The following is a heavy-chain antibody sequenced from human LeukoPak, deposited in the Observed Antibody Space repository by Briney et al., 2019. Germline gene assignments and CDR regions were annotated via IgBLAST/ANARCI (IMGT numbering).Heavy chain of an antibody. CDR2: IDPDDSGS. Sequence: GGSLRLSCAASGFTFSRYWMHWVRHAPGEGLVWVSRIDPDDSGSSYADSVKGRFTISRDNAKNTLWLQMNSLRADDTAVYYCAGVRAGANRAFDVWGQGTVVAVSS. J-gene: IGHJ3*01. D-gene: IGHD4/OR15-4a*01. V-gene: IGHV3-74*01. CDR3: AGVRAGANRAFDV. CDR1: GFTFSRYW.